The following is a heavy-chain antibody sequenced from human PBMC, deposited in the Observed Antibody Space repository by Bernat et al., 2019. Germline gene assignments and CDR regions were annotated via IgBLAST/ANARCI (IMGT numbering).Heavy chain of an antibody. D-gene: IGHD3-9*01. J-gene: IGHJ4*02. V-gene: IGHV1-46*03. CDR3: ARGELDDILTGYYGQFDY. Sequence: AEVKKPGASVKVSCKASGYTFTSYYMHWVRQAPGQGLEWMGIVNPSGGSTSYAQKFQGRVTMTRDTSTSTVYMELSSLRSEDTAVYYCARGELDDILTGYYGQFDYWGQGTLVTVSS. CDR1: GYTFTSYY. CDR2: VNPSGGST.